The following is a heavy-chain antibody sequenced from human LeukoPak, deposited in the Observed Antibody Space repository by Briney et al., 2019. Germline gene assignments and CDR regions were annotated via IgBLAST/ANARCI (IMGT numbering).Heavy chain of an antibody. CDR3: VRESLNLDC. CDR1: GDIVSSNRAA. V-gene: IGHV6-1*01. CDR2: TYYRSKLYT. J-gene: IGHJ4*02. Sequence: SQTLSLTCAISGDIVSSNRAAWNWIRQSPSRGLEWLGRTYYRSKLYTDSAVSVKSRITISADTSKNQFSLPLNSLTPEGTAVYYCVRESLNLDCWGQGTLVTVSS.